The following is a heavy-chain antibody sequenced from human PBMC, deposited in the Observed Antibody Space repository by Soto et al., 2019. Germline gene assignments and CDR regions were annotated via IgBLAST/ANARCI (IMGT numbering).Heavy chain of an antibody. Sequence: ASVKVSCKASGYTFTSYGISWVRQAPGQGLEWMGWISAYNGNTNYAQKLQGRVTMTTDTSTSTAYMELRSLRSDDTAVYYFARDGGYYYDSSGYYWFDPWGQGTLVTVSS. CDR3: ARDGGYYYDSSGYYWFDP. CDR1: GYTFTSYG. CDR2: ISAYNGNT. V-gene: IGHV1-18*01. D-gene: IGHD3-22*01. J-gene: IGHJ5*02.